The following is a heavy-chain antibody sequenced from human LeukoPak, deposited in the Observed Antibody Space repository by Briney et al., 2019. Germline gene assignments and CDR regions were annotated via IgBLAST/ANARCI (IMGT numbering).Heavy chain of an antibody. CDR2: IKPGGNEK. CDR3: ATFRFLGT. CDR1: GFTFNNYW. V-gene: IGHV3-7*03. D-gene: IGHD3-3*01. J-gene: IGHJ3*01. Sequence: GGSLRLSCATSGFTFNNYWMTWVRQGPGKGLEWVANIKPGGNEKYYVDSVKGRFTISRDNVKNSLYLQMNSLRAEDTAIYYCATFRFLGTWGQGTMVTVSP.